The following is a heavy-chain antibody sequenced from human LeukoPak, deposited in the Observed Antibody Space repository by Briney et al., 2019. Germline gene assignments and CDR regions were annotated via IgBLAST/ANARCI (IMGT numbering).Heavy chain of an antibody. D-gene: IGHD2-21*02. CDR3: AKGLAYCGGDCYSNFQH. J-gene: IGHJ1*01. CDR1: GFTFSSYG. V-gene: IGHV3-30*18. Sequence: PGRSLRLSCAASGFTFSSYGMHWVRQPPGKGLEWVAVISYDGSNKYYADSVKGRFTISRDNSNNTLYLQMNSLRAEDTAVYYCAKGLAYCGGDCYSNFQHWGQGTLVTVSS. CDR2: ISYDGSNK.